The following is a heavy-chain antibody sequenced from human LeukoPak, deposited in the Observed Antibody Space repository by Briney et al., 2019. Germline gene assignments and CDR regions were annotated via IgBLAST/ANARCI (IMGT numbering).Heavy chain of an antibody. D-gene: IGHD3/OR15-3a*01. J-gene: IGHJ4*02. V-gene: IGHV3-15*01. CDR2: IKSKADVGTR. Sequence: PGGSLTLSCAASGFTFGDAWMSWVRQAPGKGLEWVGRIKSKADVGTRDFAALVKGRFIISRDDSKNTVYLQMASLKTEDTAVYYCAAGTGRSDFDYWGQGTLVTVSS. CDR1: GFTFGDAW. CDR3: AAGTGRSDFDY.